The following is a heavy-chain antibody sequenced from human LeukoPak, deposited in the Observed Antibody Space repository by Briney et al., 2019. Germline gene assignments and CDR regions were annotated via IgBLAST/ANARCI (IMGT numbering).Heavy chain of an antibody. CDR2: ISGGGDST. CDR1: RFTFSTYA. D-gene: IGHD3-22*01. V-gene: IGHV3-23*01. J-gene: IGHJ4*02. Sequence: RWSLRLSCAASRFTFSTYAMSWVRQAPGEGLEWVSAISGGGDSTYYANSVKGRFTISRDNSKNTLYLQMNSLRAEDTAVYYCAKSPRYYYDTGGFYSHWGQGTLVAVSS. CDR3: AKSPRYYYDTGGFYSH.